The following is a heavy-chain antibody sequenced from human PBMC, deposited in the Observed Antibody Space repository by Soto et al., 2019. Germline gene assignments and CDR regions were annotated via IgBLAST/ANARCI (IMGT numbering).Heavy chain of an antibody. CDR1: GFTFSSYA. CDR2: ISGSGGST. J-gene: IGHJ4*02. D-gene: IGHD3-22*01. Sequence: GGSQRLSCAASGFTFSSYAMSWVRQAPGKGLEWVSAISGSGGSTYYADSVKGRFTISRDNSKNTLYLQMNSLRAEDTAVYYCALLYYYDSSGYFDYWGQGTLVTVSS. V-gene: IGHV3-23*01. CDR3: ALLYYYDSSGYFDY.